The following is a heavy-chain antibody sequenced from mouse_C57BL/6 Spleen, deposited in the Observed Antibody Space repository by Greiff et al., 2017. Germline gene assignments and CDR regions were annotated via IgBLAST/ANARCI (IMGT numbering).Heavy chain of an antibody. CDR3: ARETVVATRYAMDY. CDR1: GCSFTDYN. D-gene: IGHD1-1*01. CDR2: INPNYGTT. J-gene: IGHJ4*01. Sequence: VQLKESGPELVKPGASVKISCKASGCSFTDYNMNWVKQSNGKSLEWIGVINPNYGTTSSNQKFKGKATLTVDQSSSTAYMQLNSLTSEYSAVYYCARETVVATRYAMDYWGQGTSVTVSS. V-gene: IGHV1-39*01.